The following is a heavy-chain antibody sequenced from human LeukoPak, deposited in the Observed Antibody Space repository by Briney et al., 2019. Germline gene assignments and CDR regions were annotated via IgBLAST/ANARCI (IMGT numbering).Heavy chain of an antibody. J-gene: IGHJ4*02. V-gene: IGHV3-23*01. Sequence: GGSLRLSCAASGFTFSNTAMSWVRQTPGKGLEWVATMSAYNDRTHYADSVRGRFTVSRDNSKNTLSLQMSSLRAEDTALYFCARDDRSGVVVAALDYWGQGTLVTVSS. D-gene: IGHD3-22*01. CDR3: ARDDRSGVVVAALDY. CDR1: GFTFSNTA. CDR2: MSAYNDRT.